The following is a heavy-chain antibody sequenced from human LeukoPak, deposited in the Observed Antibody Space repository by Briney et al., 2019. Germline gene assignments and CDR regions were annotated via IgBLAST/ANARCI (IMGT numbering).Heavy chain of an antibody. V-gene: IGHV1-46*01. CDR2: INPSGGST. CDR3: ARERTHITMIVVVANYYYGMDG. D-gene: IGHD3-22*01. CDR1: GYTFTSYY. Sequence: ASVKVSCKASGYTFTSYYMHWVRQAPGQGLEWMGIINPSGGSTSYAQKFQGRVTMTRDTSTSTVYMELSSLRSEDTAVYYCARERTHITMIVVVANYYYGMDGWGQGTTVIVSS. J-gene: IGHJ6*02.